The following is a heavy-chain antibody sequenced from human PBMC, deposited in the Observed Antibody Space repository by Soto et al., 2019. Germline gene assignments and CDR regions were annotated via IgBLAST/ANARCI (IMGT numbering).Heavy chain of an antibody. CDR3: AKDSYDYIRGLFDL. CDR2: ISATSDKI. J-gene: IGHJ4*02. CDR1: GFTFGTYA. V-gene: IGHV3-23*01. D-gene: IGHD4-4*01. Sequence: GGSLRLSCAASGFTFGTYALSWVRQAPGKGLEWVSSISATSDKIYYANSVKGRFTVSRDNSENTLYLQMNSLRAEDTAIYYCAKDSYDYIRGLFDLWGQGTLVTVSS.